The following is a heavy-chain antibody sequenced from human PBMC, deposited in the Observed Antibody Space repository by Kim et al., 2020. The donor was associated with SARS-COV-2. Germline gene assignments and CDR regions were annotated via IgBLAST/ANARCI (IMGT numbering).Heavy chain of an antibody. CDR2: IYYSGST. Sequence: SETLSLTCTVSGGSISSSSYYWGWIRQPPGKGLEWIGSIYYSGSTYYNPSLKSRVTISVDTSKNQFSLKLSSVTAADTAVYYWARHPLSYGDYVLDYWG. CDR1: GGSISSSSYY. J-gene: IGHJ4*01. CDR3: ARHPLSYGDYVLDY. D-gene: IGHD4-17*01. V-gene: IGHV4-39*01.